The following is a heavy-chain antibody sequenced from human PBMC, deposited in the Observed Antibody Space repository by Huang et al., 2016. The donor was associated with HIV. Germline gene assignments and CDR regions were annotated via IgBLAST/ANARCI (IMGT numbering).Heavy chain of an antibody. CDR1: GFTFSSSA. D-gene: IGHD2-8*01. Sequence: QVQLVESGGGVVQPGRSLRLSCAASGFTFSSSAMHWVRQAPGKGLEWWAVISYDGSNKYYADSVNGRFTISRDNSKNTLYLQMNSLRAEDTAVYYCARGSRSNGVSSFDYWGQGTLVTVSS. J-gene: IGHJ4*02. CDR2: ISYDGSNK. CDR3: ARGSRSNGVSSFDY. V-gene: IGHV3-30-3*01.